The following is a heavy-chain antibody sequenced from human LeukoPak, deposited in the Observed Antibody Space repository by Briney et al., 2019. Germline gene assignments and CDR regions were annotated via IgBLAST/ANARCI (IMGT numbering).Heavy chain of an antibody. CDR2: IYYSGST. CDR3: ASFPPSYSYGYFDY. Sequence: SETLSLTCTVSGGSISSSSYYWGWTRQPPGKGLEWIGSIYYSGSTYYNPSLKSRVTISVDTSKNQFSLKLSSVTAADTAVYYCASFPPSYSYGYFDYWGQGTLVTVSS. D-gene: IGHD5-18*01. J-gene: IGHJ4*02. V-gene: IGHV4-39*07. CDR1: GGSISSSSYY.